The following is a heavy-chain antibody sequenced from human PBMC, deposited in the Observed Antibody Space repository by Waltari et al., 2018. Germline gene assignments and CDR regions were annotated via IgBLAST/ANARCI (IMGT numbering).Heavy chain of an antibody. Sequence: EVQLVESGGGLVQPGGSLRLSCAASGFTFRSYVMNWVRQAPGKGLEYVSTINSNGGSTSYANSVKGRFTISRDNSKNTMYLQMGSLRAEDMAVYYCARGGQSSSSNWYFDLWGRGTLVTVSS. CDR3: ARGGQSSSSNWYFDL. J-gene: IGHJ2*01. CDR2: INSNGGST. D-gene: IGHD6-6*01. V-gene: IGHV3-64*01. CDR1: GFTFRSYV.